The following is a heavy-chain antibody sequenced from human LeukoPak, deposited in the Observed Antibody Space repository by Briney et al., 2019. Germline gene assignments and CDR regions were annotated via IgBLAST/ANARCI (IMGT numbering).Heavy chain of an antibody. CDR3: ATGFYRTTVGAITGGNDY. D-gene: IGHD1-26*01. J-gene: IGHJ4*02. V-gene: IGHV1-24*01. CDR1: GYTLTELS. Sequence: GASVMVSCKVSGYTLTELSMHWVRQAPGKGLEWMGGFDPEDGETIYAQKFQGRVTMTEDTSTDTAYMELSSLRSEDTAVYYCATGFYRTTVGAITGGNDYWGQGTLVTVSS. CDR2: FDPEDGET.